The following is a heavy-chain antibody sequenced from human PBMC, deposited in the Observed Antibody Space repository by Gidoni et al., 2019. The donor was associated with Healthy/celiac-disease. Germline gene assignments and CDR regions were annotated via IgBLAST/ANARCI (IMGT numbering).Heavy chain of an antibody. Sequence: QLQLQESGPGLVKPSATLSHTCPVSGGSISSYYWSWLRPPPGKGMDVIGYIYYSGRTNYNPSLKSRVTISVDTSKNPFSLKLSSVAAADTAVYYCARVRAGYYLIDYWGQGTLVTVSS. D-gene: IGHD3-22*01. J-gene: IGHJ4*02. CDR1: GGSISSYY. V-gene: IGHV4-59*01. CDR2: IYYSGRT. CDR3: ARVRAGYYLIDY.